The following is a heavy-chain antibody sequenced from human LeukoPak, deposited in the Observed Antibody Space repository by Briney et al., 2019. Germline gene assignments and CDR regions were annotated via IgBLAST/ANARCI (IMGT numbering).Heavy chain of an antibody. CDR2: IYYSGST. D-gene: IGHD2-2*01. V-gene: IGHV4-31*03. Sequence: SETLSLTCTVSGGSISSGGYYWSWIRQHPGKGPEWIGYIYYSGSTYYNPSLKSRVTISVDTSKNQFSLKLSSVTAADTAVYYCARQYRGHFDYWGQGTLVTVSS. CDR3: ARQYRGHFDY. CDR1: GGSISSGGYY. J-gene: IGHJ4*02.